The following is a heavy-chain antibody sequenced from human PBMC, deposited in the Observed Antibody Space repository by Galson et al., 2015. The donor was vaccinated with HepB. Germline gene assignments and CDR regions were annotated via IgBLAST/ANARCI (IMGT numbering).Heavy chain of an antibody. CDR1: GFNFHNYG. CDR2: MSYDVRNT. CDR3: GKDLPTVNNWSHYIDF. D-gene: IGHD1-1*01. V-gene: IGHV3-30*18. Sequence: SLRLSCAASGFNFHNYGMHWVRQAPGKGLEWLAVMSYDVRNTNYADSVKGRFIISRDDSKNTVYLQMNSLRVEDTAVYYCGKDLPTVNNWSHYIDFWGQGALVTVSS. J-gene: IGHJ4*02.